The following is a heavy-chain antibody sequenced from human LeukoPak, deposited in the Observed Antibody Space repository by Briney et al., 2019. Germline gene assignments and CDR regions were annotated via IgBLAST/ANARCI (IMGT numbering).Heavy chain of an antibody. CDR3: ARDQGFVDV. CDR2: IYYSGST. CDR1: GGSVSSGSYY. J-gene: IGHJ6*04. V-gene: IGHV4-61*01. Sequence: PSETLSLTCTVSGGSVSSGSYYWSWIRQPPGKGLEWIGYIYYSGSTNYNPSLKSRVTISVDTSKNQFSLKLSSVTAADTAVYYRARDQGFVDVWGKGTTVTVSS.